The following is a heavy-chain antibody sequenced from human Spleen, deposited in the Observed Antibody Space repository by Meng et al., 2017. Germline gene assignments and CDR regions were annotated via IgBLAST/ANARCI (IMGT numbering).Heavy chain of an antibody. CDR2: ISSSSSYI. D-gene: IGHD3-16*01. CDR3: ARDQGEDYAVHYYGMDV. CDR1: GFTFSSYS. J-gene: IGHJ6*02. V-gene: IGHV3-21*01. Sequence: GGSLRLSCAASGFTFSSYSMNWVRQAPGKGLEWVSSISSSSSYIYYADSVKGRFTISRDNSKNTLYLQMNSLRSEDTALYYCARDQGEDYAVHYYGMDVWGQGNTVNGAS.